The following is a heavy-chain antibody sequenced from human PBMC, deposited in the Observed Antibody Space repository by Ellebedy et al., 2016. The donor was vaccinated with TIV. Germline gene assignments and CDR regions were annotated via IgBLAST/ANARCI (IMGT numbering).Heavy chain of an antibody. D-gene: IGHD6-19*01. CDR1: GFTFNDYA. CDR2: ISGGYGDT. V-gene: IGHV3-23*01. Sequence: PGGSLRLSCAASGFTFNDYAMSWVRQAPGKGLEWVSAISGGYGDTYYADSVKGRFTISRDISKNTLSLQMHSLRAEDTAVYYCARCRGNGWYGDQWGQGTLVTVSS. J-gene: IGHJ4*02. CDR3: ARCRGNGWYGDQ.